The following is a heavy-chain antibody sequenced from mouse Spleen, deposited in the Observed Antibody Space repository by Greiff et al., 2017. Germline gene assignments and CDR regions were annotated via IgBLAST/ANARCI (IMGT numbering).Heavy chain of an antibody. D-gene: IGHD2-1*01. V-gene: IGHV1-81*01. Sequence: QVQLQQSGAELARPGASVKLSCKASGYTFTSYGISWVKQRTGQGLEWIGEIYPRSGNTYYNEKFKGKATLTADKSSSTAYMELRSLTSEDSAVYFCARNGNSCFAYWGQGTLVTVSA. CDR2: IYPRSGNT. CDR1: GYTFTSYG. CDR3: ARNGNSCFAY. J-gene: IGHJ3*01.